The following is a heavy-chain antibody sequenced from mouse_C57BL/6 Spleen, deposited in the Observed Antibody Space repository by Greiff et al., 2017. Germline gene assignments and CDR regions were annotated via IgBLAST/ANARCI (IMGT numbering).Heavy chain of an antibody. J-gene: IGHJ1*03. V-gene: IGHV1-64*01. CDR1: GYTFTSYW. CDR2: IHPNSGST. CDR3: ASRGGNHWYFDV. Sequence: VQLQQPGAELVKPGASVKLSCKASGYTFTSYWMHWVKQRPGQGLEWIGMIHPNSGSTNYNEKFKSKATLTVDKSSSTAYMQLSSLTSEDSAVYYWASRGGNHWYFDVWGTGTTVTVSS. D-gene: IGHD2-1*01.